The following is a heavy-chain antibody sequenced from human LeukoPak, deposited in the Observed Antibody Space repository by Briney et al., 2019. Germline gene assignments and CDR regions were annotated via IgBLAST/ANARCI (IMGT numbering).Heavy chain of an antibody. CDR2: TNPNSGDT. J-gene: IGHJ5*02. V-gene: IGHV1-2*02. CDR1: GYTFTGYY. CDR3: ARMWSTATSGWNWFDP. D-gene: IGHD6-13*01. Sequence: GPVKVSCKASGYTFTGYYVYWVRQAPGQGLEWMGWTNPNSGDTNYAQNFQGRVTMTRDTSISTAYMDLSSLRSDDTAMYYCARMWSTATSGWNWFDPWGQGTLVTVSS.